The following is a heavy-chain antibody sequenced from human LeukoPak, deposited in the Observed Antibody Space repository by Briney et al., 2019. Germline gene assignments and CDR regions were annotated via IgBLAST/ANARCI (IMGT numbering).Heavy chain of an antibody. V-gene: IGHV4-39*01. CDR3: ARHRRASSGSYYRGGFDLFDP. CDR2: IYSSGSS. D-gene: IGHD3-10*01. Sequence: SETLSLTCTVSGGSISSSSYYWGWIRQPPGKGLEWIGSIYSSGSSYYNPSLKSRVTISVDTSKNQFSLKLSSVTAADTAVYYCARHRRASSGSYYRGGFDLFDPWGQGTLVTVSS. J-gene: IGHJ5*02. CDR1: GGSISSSSYY.